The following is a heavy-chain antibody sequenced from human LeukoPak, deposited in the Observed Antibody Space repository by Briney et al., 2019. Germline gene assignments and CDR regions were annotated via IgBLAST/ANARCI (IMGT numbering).Heavy chain of an antibody. CDR2: ISISSSTI. Sequence: GGSLRLSCAASGFTFSSYSMNWVRQAPGKGLEWVSYISISSSTIYYADSVKGRFTIYRDNAKNSLYLQMNSLRAEDTAVYYCARDGVMSWVTTVTTSHFDYWGQGTLVTVSS. D-gene: IGHD4-17*01. CDR1: GFTFSSYS. J-gene: IGHJ4*02. V-gene: IGHV3-48*01. CDR3: ARDGVMSWVTTVTTSHFDY.